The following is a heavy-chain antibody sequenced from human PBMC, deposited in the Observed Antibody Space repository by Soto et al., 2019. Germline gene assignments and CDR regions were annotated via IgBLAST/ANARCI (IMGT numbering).Heavy chain of an antibody. CDR3: AREYYYDSSGYPDAFDI. D-gene: IGHD3-22*01. Sequence: PGGSLRLSCAASGFTFSSYWMSWVRQAPGKGLEWVANIKQDGSEKYYVDSVKGRFTISRDNAKNSLYLQMNSLRAEDTAVYYCAREYYYDSSGYPDAFDIWGHGTMVTISS. V-gene: IGHV3-7*03. J-gene: IGHJ3*02. CDR2: IKQDGSEK. CDR1: GFTFSSYW.